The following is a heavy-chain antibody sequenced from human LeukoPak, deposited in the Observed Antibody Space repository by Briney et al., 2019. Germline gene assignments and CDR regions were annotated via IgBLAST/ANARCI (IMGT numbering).Heavy chain of an antibody. CDR1: GGTFSSYA. CDR2: IIPIFGTA. V-gene: IGHV1-69*05. D-gene: IGHD6-13*01. Sequence: SVKVSCKASGGTFSSYAISWVRQAPGQGLEWMGGIIPIFGTANYAQKFQGRVTITTDESTSTAYMELSSLRSEDTAVYYCARGPTDPKYSSSRLSLYYYYYMDVWGKGTTVTVSS. J-gene: IGHJ6*03. CDR3: ARGPTDPKYSSSRLSLYYYYYMDV.